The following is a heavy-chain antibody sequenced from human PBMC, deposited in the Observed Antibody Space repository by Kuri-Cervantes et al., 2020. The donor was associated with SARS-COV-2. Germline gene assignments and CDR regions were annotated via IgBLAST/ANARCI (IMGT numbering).Heavy chain of an antibody. Sequence: GESLKISCSASGFTFSSYAMHWVRQAPGKGLEYVSAISNNGGSTYYADSVKGRFTISSDNSKNTLYLQMSSLRAEDTAVYYCVKVTTYYDFWSGYSYGMDVWGQGTTVTVSS. CDR1: GFTFSSYA. D-gene: IGHD3-3*01. V-gene: IGHV3-64D*08. CDR2: ISNNGGST. J-gene: IGHJ6*02. CDR3: VKVTTYYDFWSGYSYGMDV.